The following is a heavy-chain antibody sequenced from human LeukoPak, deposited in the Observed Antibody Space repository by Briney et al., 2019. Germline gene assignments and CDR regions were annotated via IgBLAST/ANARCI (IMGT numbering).Heavy chain of an antibody. CDR2: IYYSGST. CDR1: GGSISSSSYY. Sequence: SEALSLTCTVSGGSISSSSYYWGWLRQPPGKGLEWIGSIYYSGSTYYNPSLKSRVTISVDTSKNQFSLKLSSVTAADTAVYFCAILPSIAVAGIVAFDYWGQGTLVTVSS. CDR3: AILPSIAVAGIVAFDY. V-gene: IGHV4-39*01. D-gene: IGHD6-19*01. J-gene: IGHJ4*02.